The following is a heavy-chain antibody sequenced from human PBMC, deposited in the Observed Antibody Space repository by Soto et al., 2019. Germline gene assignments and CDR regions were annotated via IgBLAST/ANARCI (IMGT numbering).Heavy chain of an antibody. Sequence: PSETLSLTCAVSSYSISGGFYWAWIRQPPGKGLEWIGNIYHSGSAHYNPSLKSRVTMSVDTSKNNFSLRLTSVTAADTAVYYCARGDSHSPFDYWGQGTLVTVSS. CDR2: IYHSGSA. J-gene: IGHJ4*02. V-gene: IGHV4-38-2*01. CDR1: SYSISGGFY. D-gene: IGHD3-22*01. CDR3: ARGDSHSPFDY.